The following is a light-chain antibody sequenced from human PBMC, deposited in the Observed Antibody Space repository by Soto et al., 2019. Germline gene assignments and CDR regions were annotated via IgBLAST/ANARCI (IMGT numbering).Light chain of an antibody. CDR3: QQYGSSPPYT. V-gene: IGKV3-20*01. CDR1: QSVSSSY. J-gene: IGKJ2*01. Sequence: EIVLTQSPGTLSLSPGERATLSCRASQSVSSSYLAWYQQKPGQAPRLLIYGASSRATGIPDRFSSSGSGTHFTLTIRRLEPEDVAVYYCQQYGSSPPYTFGQGTKLEI. CDR2: GAS.